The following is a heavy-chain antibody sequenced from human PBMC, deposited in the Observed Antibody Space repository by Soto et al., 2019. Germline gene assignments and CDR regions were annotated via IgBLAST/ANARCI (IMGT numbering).Heavy chain of an antibody. Sequence: EWMGIIYPGDSDTRYSPSFQGQVTISADKSISTAYLQWSSLKASDTAMYYCARQTDYGGNGYYYYGMDVWGQGTTVTVSS. CDR2: IYPGDSDT. CDR3: ARQTDYGGNGYYYYGMDV. V-gene: IGHV5-51*01. D-gene: IGHD4-17*01. J-gene: IGHJ6*02.